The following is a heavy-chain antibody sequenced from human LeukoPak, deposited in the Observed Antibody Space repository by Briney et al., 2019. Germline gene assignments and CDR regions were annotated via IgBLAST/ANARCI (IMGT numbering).Heavy chain of an antibody. CDR3: ARQIGYSSGWVDY. V-gene: IGHV4-59*08. CDR1: GGSISSYY. D-gene: IGHD6-19*01. J-gene: IGHJ4*02. Sequence: PSETLSLTCTVSGGSISSYYWSWIRQPPGKGLEWIGYIYYSGSTNYNPSLKSRVTISVDTSKNQFSLKLSSVTAADTAVYYCARQIGYSSGWVDYWGQGTLVTVSS. CDR2: IYYSGST.